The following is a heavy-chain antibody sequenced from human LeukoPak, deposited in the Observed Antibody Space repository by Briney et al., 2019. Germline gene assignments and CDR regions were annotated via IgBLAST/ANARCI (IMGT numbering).Heavy chain of an antibody. V-gene: IGHV3-23*01. CDR3: AQWRYYFDY. CDR2: ISNSGGST. CDR1: GFTFNTNA. D-gene: IGHD2-8*01. J-gene: IGHJ4*02. Sequence: PGGSLRLSCAASGFTFNTNAMSWVRQAPGKGLEWVSTISNSGGSTWYADSVKGRFIISRDNSKNTLYLQMSSLRAEDTAVYYCAQWRYYFDYWGQGTLVTVSA.